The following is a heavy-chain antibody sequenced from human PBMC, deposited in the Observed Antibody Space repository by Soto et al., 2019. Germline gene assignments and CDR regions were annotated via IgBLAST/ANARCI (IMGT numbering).Heavy chain of an antibody. CDR2: VSAYDGAT. Sequence: QVQLVQSGTEVVKAGASVRVSCKASGYIFTGWGISWVRQVPGQGLGWVGWVSAYDGATRSSEKLQGRITVTRDKSTSTVYMDLTNLKSDDAAVYYCARDRAGLLEFWGQGTLVTVSS. CDR1: GYIFTGWG. D-gene: IGHD3-10*01. CDR3: ARDRAGLLEF. V-gene: IGHV1-18*01. J-gene: IGHJ4*02.